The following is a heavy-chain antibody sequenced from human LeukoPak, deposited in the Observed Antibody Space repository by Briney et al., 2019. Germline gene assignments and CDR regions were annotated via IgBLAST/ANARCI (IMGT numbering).Heavy chain of an antibody. D-gene: IGHD3-10*01. V-gene: IGHV4-61*02. CDR3: ARGQVWFGELLPFDY. CDR1: GGSLSSGSYY. Sequence: SQTLSLTCTVSGGSLSSGSYYWIWIRQPAGKGLEWIGRIYSSGSTNYNPSLKSRVTISVDTPKNQFSLKLSSVTAADTAVYYCARGQVWFGELLPFDYWGQGTLVTVSS. CDR2: IYSSGST. J-gene: IGHJ4*02.